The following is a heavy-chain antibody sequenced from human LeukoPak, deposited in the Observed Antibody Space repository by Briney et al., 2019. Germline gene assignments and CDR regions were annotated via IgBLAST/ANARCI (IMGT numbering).Heavy chain of an antibody. CDR2: INHSGST. D-gene: IGHD6-13*01. Sequence: PSETLSLTCAVYGGSFSGYYWSWIRQPPGKGLEWIGEINHSGSTNYNPSLKSRVTISVDTSKNQFSLKLSSVTAADTAVYYCASLLSSSSLPGVDHWGQGTLVTVSS. V-gene: IGHV4-34*01. CDR1: GGSFSGYY. CDR3: ASLLSSSSLPGVDH. J-gene: IGHJ5*02.